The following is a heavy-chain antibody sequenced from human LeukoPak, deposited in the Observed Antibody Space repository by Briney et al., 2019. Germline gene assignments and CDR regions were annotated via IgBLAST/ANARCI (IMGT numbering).Heavy chain of an antibody. J-gene: IGHJ4*02. CDR3: ARNLPAADY. D-gene: IGHD2-2*01. V-gene: IGHV3-48*04. CDR1: GSTFRSHT. Sequence: PGGSLRLSCAASGSTFRSHTMNWVRQAPGKGLEWISYISNTGSVIYYADSVKGRFIISRDNAKNSLYLQMNSLRAEDTAVYYCARNLPAADYWGQGTLVTVSS. CDR2: ISNTGSVI.